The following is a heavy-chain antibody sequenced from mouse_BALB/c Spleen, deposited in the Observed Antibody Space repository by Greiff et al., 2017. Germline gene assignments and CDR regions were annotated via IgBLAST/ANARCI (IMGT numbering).Heavy chain of an antibody. CDR1: GFTFSRYT. D-gene: IGHD2-14*01. CDR2: LSNGGGST. Sequence: EVKLVESGGGLVQPGGSLKLSCAASGFTFSRYTMSWVRQTPEKRLEWVAYLSNGGGSTYYPDTVKGRFTISRDNAKNTLYRQISSLKSEDTAMYYCARRGGNRYGAMDYGGQGTSVTVSS. J-gene: IGHJ4*01. V-gene: IGHV5-12-2*01. CDR3: ARRGGNRYGAMDY.